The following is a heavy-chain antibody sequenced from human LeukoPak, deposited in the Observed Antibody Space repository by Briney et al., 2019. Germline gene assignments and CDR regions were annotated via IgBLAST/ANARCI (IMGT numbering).Heavy chain of an antibody. D-gene: IGHD4-17*01. CDR2: IYYSGST. Sequence: SETLSLTCTVSGGSISSYYWSWIRQPPGKGLEWIGYIYYSGSTYYNPSLKSRVTISVDTSKNQFSLKLSSVTAADTAVYYCATIPLYGDQNAYYFDYWGQGTLVTVSS. J-gene: IGHJ4*02. CDR1: GGSISSYY. CDR3: ATIPLYGDQNAYYFDY. V-gene: IGHV4-59*12.